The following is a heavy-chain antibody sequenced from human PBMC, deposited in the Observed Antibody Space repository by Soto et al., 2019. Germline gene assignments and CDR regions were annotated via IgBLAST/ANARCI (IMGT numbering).Heavy chain of an antibody. Sequence: ASVKVSCKASGYTFTSYGISWVRQAPGQGLEWMGWISAYNGNTNYAQKLQGRATMTTDTSTSTAYMELRSLRSDDTAVYYCARVYCSGGSCYCYYYGMDVWGQGTTVTVSS. D-gene: IGHD2-15*01. CDR1: GYTFTSYG. CDR2: ISAYNGNT. J-gene: IGHJ6*02. CDR3: ARVYCSGGSCYCYYYGMDV. V-gene: IGHV1-18*01.